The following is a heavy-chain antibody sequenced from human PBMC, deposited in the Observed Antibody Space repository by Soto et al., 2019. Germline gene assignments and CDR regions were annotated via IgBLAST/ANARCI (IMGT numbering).Heavy chain of an antibody. CDR2: IKEDGSER. CDR3: ARATGADKEDY. V-gene: IGHV3-7*04. CDR1: GFTFSSYW. J-gene: IGHJ4*02. Sequence: EVQLVESGGGLVQPGGSLRLSCAASGFTFSSYWMSWVRQAPGKGLEWVANIKEDGSERYYVDSVKGRFTISRDNAENSRYLQMNSLRAEDTAVYYCARATGADKEDYWGQGTLVTVSS. D-gene: IGHD3-10*01.